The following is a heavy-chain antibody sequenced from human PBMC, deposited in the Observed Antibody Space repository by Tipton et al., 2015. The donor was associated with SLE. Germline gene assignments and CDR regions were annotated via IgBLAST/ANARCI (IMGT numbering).Heavy chain of an antibody. Sequence: QSGPEVKKPGSSVKVSCKASGGTFSSYAISWGRQAPGQGLEWMGGIIPIFGTANYAQKFQGGVTITTDESTSTAYMELSSLRSEDTAVYYCASGDCSSTSCYRAEYFQHWGQGTLVTVSS. CDR3: ASGDCSSTSCYRAEYFQH. J-gene: IGHJ1*01. CDR2: IIPIFGTA. CDR1: GGTFSSYA. V-gene: IGHV1-69*05. D-gene: IGHD2-2*01.